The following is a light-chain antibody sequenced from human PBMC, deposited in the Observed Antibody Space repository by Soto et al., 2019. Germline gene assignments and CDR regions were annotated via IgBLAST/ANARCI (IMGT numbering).Light chain of an antibody. CDR2: GVT. J-gene: IGLJ3*02. Sequence: QSVLAQPPSASGSPGQSVTISCTGSGSDIGAYNFVSWYQQHPGKAPKLMISGVTERPSGVPDRFSGSKSGNTASLTVSGLQADDEAVYYCYSYAGRNIWVFGGGTKVTVL. V-gene: IGLV2-8*01. CDR3: YSYAGRNIWV. CDR1: GSDIGAYNF.